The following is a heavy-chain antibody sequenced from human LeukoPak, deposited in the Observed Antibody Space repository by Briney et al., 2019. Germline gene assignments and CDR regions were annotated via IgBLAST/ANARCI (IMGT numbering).Heavy chain of an antibody. CDR2: INWNGIST. CDR3: ARDLQNDYVWGSYRYTDSFDY. J-gene: IGHJ4*02. CDR1: GFRFDDYC. V-gene: IGHV3-20*04. Sequence: GGSLRLSCAASGFRFDDYCMTWVRQAPGKGLEWVSGINWNGISTGYADSVKGRFTISRDNAKNSLYLQMNSLRAEDTAVYYCARDLQNDYVWGSYRYTDSFDYWGQGTLVTVSS. D-gene: IGHD3-16*02.